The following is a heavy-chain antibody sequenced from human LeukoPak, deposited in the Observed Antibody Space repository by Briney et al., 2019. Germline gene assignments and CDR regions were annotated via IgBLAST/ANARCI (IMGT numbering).Heavy chain of an antibody. CDR3: ANLASVSPSRWDY. V-gene: IGHV3-64*04. CDR1: GFTFSAYA. CDR2: ISSNGGSS. J-gene: IGHJ4*02. Sequence: PGGSLRLSCSASGFTFSAYAMYWVRQAPGKGLEYVSGISSNGGSSFYADSVKGRFTISRDNSKNTLYVLMTSLRAEDTAIYYCANLASVSPSRWDYWGQGTLVTVSS. D-gene: IGHD6-13*01.